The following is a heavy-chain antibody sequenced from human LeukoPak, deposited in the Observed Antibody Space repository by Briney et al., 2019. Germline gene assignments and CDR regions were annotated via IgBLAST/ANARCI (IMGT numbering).Heavy chain of an antibody. Sequence: GGSLRLSCAASGFTFSSYWMSWVRQAPGKGLEWVSNIKLDGSEKYYVDSVKGRFTISRDNAKNSLYLQMNSLRAEDTAVYYCARAGVGGYYFDYWGQGTLVTVSS. CDR1: GFTFSSYW. D-gene: IGHD3-16*01. V-gene: IGHV3-7*01. J-gene: IGHJ4*02. CDR3: ARAGVGGYYFDY. CDR2: IKLDGSEK.